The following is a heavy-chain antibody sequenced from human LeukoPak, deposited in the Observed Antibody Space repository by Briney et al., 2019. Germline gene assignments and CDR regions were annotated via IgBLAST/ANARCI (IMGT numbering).Heavy chain of an antibody. J-gene: IGHJ3*02. V-gene: IGHV3-21*01. CDR1: GFTFSSYS. D-gene: IGHD3-10*01. CDR3: ARELLWFGELFPAFDI. Sequence: PGGSLRLSCAASGFTFSSYSMNWVRLAPGKGLEWVSSISSSSSYIYYADSVKGRFTISRDNAKNSLYLQMNSLRAEDTAVYYCARELLWFGELFPAFDIWGQGTMVTVSS. CDR2: ISSSSSYI.